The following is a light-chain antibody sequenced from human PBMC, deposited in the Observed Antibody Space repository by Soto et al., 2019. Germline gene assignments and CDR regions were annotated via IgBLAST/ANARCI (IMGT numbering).Light chain of an antibody. CDR3: QQYGSSPYI. V-gene: IGKV3-20*01. Sequence: EIVLTQSPGTLSLSPGEKATLSCRASQSVSSNYLAWYQQKPGQAPRLLISGASTRATGIPDRFSGSGSGTDFTLTISRLEPEDFAVYYCQQYGSSPYIFGQGTKVEIK. CDR2: GAS. CDR1: QSVSSNY. J-gene: IGKJ2*01.